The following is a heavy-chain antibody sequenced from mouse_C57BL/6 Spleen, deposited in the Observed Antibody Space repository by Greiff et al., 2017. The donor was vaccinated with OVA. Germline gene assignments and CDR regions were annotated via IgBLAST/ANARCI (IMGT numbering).Heavy chain of an antibody. J-gene: IGHJ1*03. CDR1: GYSFTSYY. CDR2: IYPGSGNT. V-gene: IGHV1-66*01. CDR3: ARGYYGSSYGYFDV. D-gene: IGHD1-1*01. Sequence: LQESGPELVKPGASVKISCKASGYSFTSYYIHWVKQRPGQGLEWIGWIYPGSGNTKYNEKFKGKATLTADTSSSTAYMQLSSLTSEDSAVYYCARGYYGSSYGYFDVWGTGTTVTVSS.